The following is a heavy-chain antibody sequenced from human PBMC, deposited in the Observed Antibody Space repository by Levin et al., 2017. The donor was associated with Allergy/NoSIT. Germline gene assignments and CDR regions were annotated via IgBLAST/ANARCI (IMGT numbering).Heavy chain of an antibody. CDR3: ARDFVHDSSGYSPTTGGRLMHYGMDG. Sequence: SGGSLRLSCAASGFTFSSYEMNWVRQAPGKGLEWVSYISSSGSTIYYADSVKGRFTISRDNAKNSLYLQMNSLRAEDTAVYYCARDFVHDSSGYSPTTGGRLMHYGMDGWGQGTTVTVSS. V-gene: IGHV3-48*03. CDR1: GFTFSSYE. CDR2: ISSSGSTI. J-gene: IGHJ6*02. D-gene: IGHD3-22*01.